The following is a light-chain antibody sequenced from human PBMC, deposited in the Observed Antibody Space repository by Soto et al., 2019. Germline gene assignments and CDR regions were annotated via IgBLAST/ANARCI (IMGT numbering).Light chain of an antibody. Sequence: DIVLTQSPATLSLSPGQRATLSCRASQRISGYLAWYQHKPGQAPTLLMSGASNRASGVPVRFSGSGSGTDFTLTITRLEPEDFALYYCQQYGGSPITFGLGTRLEI. CDR3: QQYGGSPIT. J-gene: IGKJ5*01. CDR2: GAS. CDR1: QRISGY. V-gene: IGKV3-20*01.